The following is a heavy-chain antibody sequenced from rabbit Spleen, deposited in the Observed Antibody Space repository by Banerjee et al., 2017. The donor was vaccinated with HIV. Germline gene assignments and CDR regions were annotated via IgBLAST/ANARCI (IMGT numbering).Heavy chain of an antibody. Sequence: QEQLVESGGGLVQPGGSLKLSCKASGFDFSNYGVSWVRQAPGKGLEWIGYIEPIFGNTYYANWVNGRFTISLDNAQNTVFLQMTSLTVTDTATYFCAREGSSGWGGYFDLWGPGTLVTVS. CDR1: GFDFSNYG. D-gene: IGHD4-1*01. CDR2: IEPIFGNT. J-gene: IGHJ4*01. CDR3: AREGSSGWGGYFDL. V-gene: IGHV1S47*01.